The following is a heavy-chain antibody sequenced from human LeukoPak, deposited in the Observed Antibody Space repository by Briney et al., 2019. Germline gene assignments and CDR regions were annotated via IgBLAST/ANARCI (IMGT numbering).Heavy chain of an antibody. CDR3: ARHTPYSSGWYFDL. J-gene: IGHJ2*01. CDR1: GGSISGSSYY. V-gene: IGHV4-39*01. Sequence: SETLSLTCTVSGGSISGSSYYWGWIRQPPGKGLEWIGSIYYSGSTYYNPSLKSRVTISVDTSKNQFSLKLSSVTAADTAVYYCARHTPYSSGWYFDLWGRGTLVTVSS. D-gene: IGHD5-18*01. CDR2: IYYSGST.